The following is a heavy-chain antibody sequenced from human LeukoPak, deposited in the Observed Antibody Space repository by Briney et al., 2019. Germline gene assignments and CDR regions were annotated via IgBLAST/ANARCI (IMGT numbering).Heavy chain of an antibody. Sequence: SSETLSLTCTVSGGSISSSSYYWGWIRQPPGKGLEWIGSIYYSGSTYYNPSLKSRVTISVDTSKNQFSLKLSSVTAADTAVYYCARWGRNVLRYFDWLFNPYYFDYWGQGTLVTVSS. CDR2: IYYSGST. CDR3: ARWGRNVLRYFDWLFNPYYFDY. D-gene: IGHD3-9*01. CDR1: GGSISSSSYY. V-gene: IGHV4-39*07. J-gene: IGHJ4*02.